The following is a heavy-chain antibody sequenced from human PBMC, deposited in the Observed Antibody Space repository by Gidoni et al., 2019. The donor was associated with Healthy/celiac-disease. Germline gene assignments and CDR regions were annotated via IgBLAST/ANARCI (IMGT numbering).Heavy chain of an antibody. CDR2: IYYSGST. CDR1: GASISSSNYY. CDR3: ARRYGYSSAWYDY. V-gene: IGHV4-39*01. Sequence: QLQLPASGPRPVTPSGILSLTCTVPGASISSSNYYWGWIRQPPGKGLAWIGTIYYSGSTYYNPALKSRVTISVDTSRNQFSLKLSSVTAADTAVYYCARRYGYSSAWYDYWGQGTLVTVSS. D-gene: IGHD6-19*01. J-gene: IGHJ4*02.